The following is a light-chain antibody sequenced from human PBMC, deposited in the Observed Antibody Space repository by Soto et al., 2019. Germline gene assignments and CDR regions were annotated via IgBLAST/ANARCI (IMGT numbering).Light chain of an antibody. CDR1: QSVSDN. CDR3: QQYNNWPLT. V-gene: IGKV3-15*01. J-gene: IGKJ4*01. CDR2: GAS. Sequence: EIVLTQSPATLSVSPEERATLSCRASQSVSDNLAWYLQKPGQAPRLLVYGASIRATGIPARFSGSGSGTEFTLTISSLQSEDFAVYCCQQYNNWPLTFGGGTKVEIK.